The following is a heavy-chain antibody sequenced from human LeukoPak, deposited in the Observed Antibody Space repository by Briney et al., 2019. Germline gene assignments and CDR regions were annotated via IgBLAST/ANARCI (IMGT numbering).Heavy chain of an antibody. CDR1: GFTVSSNY. D-gene: IGHD4-17*01. Sequence: GGSLRLSCAASGFTVSSNYMSWVRQAPGKVLEWVSVIYSGGSTYYADSVKGRLTISRDNSKNTLYLQMNSLRAEDTAVYYCARDSEPLYGDYYYYYMDVWGKGTTVTVSS. J-gene: IGHJ6*03. V-gene: IGHV3-66*01. CDR3: ARDSEPLYGDYYYYYMDV. CDR2: IYSGGST.